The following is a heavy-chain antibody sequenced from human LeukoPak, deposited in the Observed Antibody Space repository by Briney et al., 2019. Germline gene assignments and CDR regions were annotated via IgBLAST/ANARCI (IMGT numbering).Heavy chain of an antibody. J-gene: IGHJ5*02. Sequence: ASVKVSCKASGHTFTGYYMHWVRQAPGQGLEWMGWINPNSGGTNYAQKFQGRVTMTRDTSISTAYMELSRLRSDDTAVYYCARGSFSSSWYRNWFDPWGQGTLVTVSS. CDR3: ARGSFSSSWYRNWFDP. D-gene: IGHD6-13*01. CDR1: GHTFTGYY. V-gene: IGHV1-2*02. CDR2: INPNSGGT.